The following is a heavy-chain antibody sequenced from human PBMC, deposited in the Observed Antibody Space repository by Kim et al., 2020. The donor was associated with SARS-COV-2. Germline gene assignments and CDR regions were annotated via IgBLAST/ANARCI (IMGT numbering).Heavy chain of an antibody. D-gene: IGHD1-26*01. CDR2: INPNSGGT. V-gene: IGHV1-2*02. CDR3: ARGPSGSYYHRRMGFDP. Sequence: ASVKVSCKASGYTFTGYYMHWVRQAPGQGLEWMGWINPNSGGTNYAQKFQGRVTMTRDTSISTAYMELSRLRSDDTAVYYCARGPSGSYYHRRMGFDPWGQGTLVTVSS. J-gene: IGHJ5*02. CDR1: GYTFTGYY.